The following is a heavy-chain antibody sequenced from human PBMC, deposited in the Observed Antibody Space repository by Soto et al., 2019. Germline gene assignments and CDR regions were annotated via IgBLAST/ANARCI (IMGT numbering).Heavy chain of an antibody. CDR3: ASHPYSIFGVVIINWFDP. D-gene: IGHD3-3*01. CDR2: IYYSGST. CDR1: GGSISSSSYY. V-gene: IGHV4-39*01. Sequence: QLQLQESGPGLVKPSETLSLTCTVSGGSISSSSYYWGWIRQPPGKGLEWIGSIYYSGSTYYNPSLKSRVAISVDTSKNQFSLKLSSVTAADTAVYYCASHPYSIFGVVIINWFDPWGQGTLVTVSS. J-gene: IGHJ5*02.